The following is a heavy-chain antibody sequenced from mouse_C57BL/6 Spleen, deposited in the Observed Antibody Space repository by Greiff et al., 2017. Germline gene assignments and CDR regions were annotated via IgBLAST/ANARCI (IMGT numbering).Heavy chain of an antibody. CDR1: GFSLTSYG. J-gene: IGHJ4*01. V-gene: IGHV2-9*01. Sequence: VKLVESGPGLVAPSQSLSITCTVSGFSLTSYGVAWVRQPPGKGLEWLGVIWGGGSTNYNSALMSRLSLSKDNSKSQVFIKMNSLQTDDTAMYYCAKRRDYGRDYAMDYWGQGTSVTVSA. CDR3: AKRRDYGRDYAMDY. CDR2: IWGGGST. D-gene: IGHD2-4*01.